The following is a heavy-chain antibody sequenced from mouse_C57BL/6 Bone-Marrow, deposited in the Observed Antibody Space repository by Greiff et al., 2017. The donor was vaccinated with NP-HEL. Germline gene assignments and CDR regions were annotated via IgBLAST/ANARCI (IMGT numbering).Heavy chain of an antibody. CDR1: GFTFSDYY. CDR2: ISNGGGST. Sequence: EVQLVESGGGLVQPGGSLKLSCAASGFTFSDYYMYWVRQTPEKRLEWVAYISNGGGSTYYPDTVKGRFTISRDNAKNTLYLQMSRLKSEDTAMYYCARREIYYVNPYYYAMDYWGQGTSVTVSS. J-gene: IGHJ4*01. V-gene: IGHV5-12*01. CDR3: ARREIYYVNPYYYAMDY. D-gene: IGHD2-1*01.